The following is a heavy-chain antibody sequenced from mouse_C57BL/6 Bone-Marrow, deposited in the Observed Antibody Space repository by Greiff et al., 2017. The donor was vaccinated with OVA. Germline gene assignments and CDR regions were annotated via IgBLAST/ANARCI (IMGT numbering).Heavy chain of an antibody. J-gene: IGHJ2*01. Sequence: QVQLQQPGAELVRPGTSVKLSCKASGYTFTSYWMHWVKQRPGQGLEWIGVIDPSDSYTNYNQKFKGKATLTVDTSSSTAYMQLSSLTSEDSAVYYCARSRWAWYYYGSSYLQYWGQGTTLTVSS. V-gene: IGHV1-59*01. D-gene: IGHD1-1*01. CDR3: ARSRWAWYYYGSSYLQY. CDR1: GYTFTSYW. CDR2: IDPSDSYT.